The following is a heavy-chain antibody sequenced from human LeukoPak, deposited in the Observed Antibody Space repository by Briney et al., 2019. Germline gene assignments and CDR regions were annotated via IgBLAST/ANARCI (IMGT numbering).Heavy chain of an antibody. J-gene: IGHJ4*02. D-gene: IGHD2-21*01. CDR2: IKQDGSEK. CDR1: GFTFSSYA. V-gene: IGHV3-7*01. Sequence: GGSLRLSCAASGFTFSSYAMSWVRQAPGKGLEWVANIKQDGSEKYYVDSVKGRFTISRDNAKNTLYLQMNSLRAEDTAVYYCASGVFPYYFDYWGQGTLVTVSS. CDR3: ASGVFPYYFDY.